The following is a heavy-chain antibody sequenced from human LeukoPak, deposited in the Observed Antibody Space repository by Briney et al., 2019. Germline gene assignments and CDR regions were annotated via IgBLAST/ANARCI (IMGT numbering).Heavy chain of an antibody. CDR2: IYYSGST. J-gene: IGHJ4*02. D-gene: IGHD3-10*01. Sequence: SETLSLTCTVSGGSISSGDYYWSWIRQPPGKGLEWLGYIYYSGSTYYNPSLKSRVTISVDTSKNQFSLKLSSVTAADTAVYYCARGVRYYGSGSYYFDYWGQGTLVTVSS. V-gene: IGHV4-30-4*01. CDR3: ARGVRYYGSGSYYFDY. CDR1: GGSISSGDYY.